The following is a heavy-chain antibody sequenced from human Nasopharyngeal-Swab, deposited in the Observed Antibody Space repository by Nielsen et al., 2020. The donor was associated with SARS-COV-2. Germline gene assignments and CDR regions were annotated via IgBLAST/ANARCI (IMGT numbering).Heavy chain of an antibody. J-gene: IGHJ4*02. CDR2: IYYSGST. CDR3: ARYVRILGYFDY. CDR1: GGSVSSGSYY. V-gene: IGHV4-61*01. Sequence: SETLSLTCTVSGGSVSSGSYYWSWIRQPPGKGLEWIGYIYYSGSTYYNPSLKSRVTISVDTSKNQFSLKLSSVTAADTAVYYCARYVRILGYFDYWGQGTLVTVSS. D-gene: IGHD2-15*01.